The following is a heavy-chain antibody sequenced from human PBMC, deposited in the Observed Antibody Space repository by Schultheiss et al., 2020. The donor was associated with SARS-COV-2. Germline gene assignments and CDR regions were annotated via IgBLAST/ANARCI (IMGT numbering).Heavy chain of an antibody. J-gene: IGHJ4*02. CDR1: GGSISSGDYY. Sequence: SETLSLTCTVSGGSISSGDYYWGWIRQPPGKGLEWIGYIYHSGSTYYNPSLKSRVTISVDRSKNQFSLKLSSVTAADTAVYYCARGRPSNGYAYWGQGTLVTVSS. CDR2: IYHSGST. D-gene: IGHD5-12*01. V-gene: IGHV4-30-2*01. CDR3: ARGRPSNGYAY.